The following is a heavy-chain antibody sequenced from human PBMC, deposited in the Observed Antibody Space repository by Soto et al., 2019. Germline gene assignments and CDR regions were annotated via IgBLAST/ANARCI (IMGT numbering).Heavy chain of an antibody. CDR2: IIPIFGTA. D-gene: IGHD1-7*01. CDR1: GGTFSSYA. V-gene: IGHV1-69*12. J-gene: IGHJ6*02. CDR3: AGPPELTRIYYYYGMDV. Sequence: QVQLVQSGAAVKKPGSSVKVSCKASGGTFSSYAISWVRQAPGQGLEWMGGIIPIFGTANYAQKFQGRVTITADESTSTADMELSSLRSADTAVYYCAGPPELTRIYYYYGMDVWGQGTTVTVSS.